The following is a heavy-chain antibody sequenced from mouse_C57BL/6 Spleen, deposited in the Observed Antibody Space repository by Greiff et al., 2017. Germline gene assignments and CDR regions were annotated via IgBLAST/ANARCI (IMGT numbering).Heavy chain of an antibody. V-gene: IGHV10-3*01. CDR3: VREGDYYYGPDFDY. CDR1: GFTFNTYA. Sequence: EVMLVESGGGLVQPKGSLKLSCAASGFTFNTYAMHWVRQAPGKGLEWVARIRSKSSNYATYYADSVKDRFTISRDDSQSMLYLQMNNLKTEDTAMYYCVREGDYYYGPDFDYWGQGTTLTVSS. J-gene: IGHJ2*01. D-gene: IGHD1-1*01. CDR2: IRSKSSNYAT.